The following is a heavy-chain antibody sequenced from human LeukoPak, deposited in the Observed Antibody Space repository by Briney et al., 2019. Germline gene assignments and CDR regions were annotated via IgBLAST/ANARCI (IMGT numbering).Heavy chain of an antibody. CDR3: ATGKKQWLDRKWDF. D-gene: IGHD6-19*01. V-gene: IGHV1-24*01. CDR2: FYPEDGET. Sequence: GASVKVSCKVSGYTLPELSMHWVRRAPGKGLGGMGGFYPEDGETIYAQKIQGIITLAQDPSTHEADMWLSRLRAEDTAVYYCATGKKQWLDRKWDFWGQGTLVTVSS. J-gene: IGHJ4*02. CDR1: GYTLPELS.